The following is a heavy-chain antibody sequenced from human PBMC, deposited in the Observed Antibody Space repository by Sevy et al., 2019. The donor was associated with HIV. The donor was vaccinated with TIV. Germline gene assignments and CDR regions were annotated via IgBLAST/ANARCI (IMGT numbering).Heavy chain of an antibody. CDR1: GFTFRSYG. D-gene: IGHD6-13*01. Sequence: GGSLRLSCAASGFTFRSYGMHWVRQAPGKGLEWVALISYDGSNKYYGDSVTGLNTISRDNSKNTLYLQMNSLRPEDTAVYYCAKDPGYTTTRYFDFWGQGTLVTVSS. CDR3: AKDPGYTTTRYFDF. CDR2: ISYDGSNK. J-gene: IGHJ4*02. V-gene: IGHV3-30*18.